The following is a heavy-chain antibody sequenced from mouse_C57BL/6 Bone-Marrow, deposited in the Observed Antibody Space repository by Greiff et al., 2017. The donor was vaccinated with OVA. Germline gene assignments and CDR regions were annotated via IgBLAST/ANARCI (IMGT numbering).Heavy chain of an antibody. CDR2: IHPNSGST. CDR3: ARPIYYDYGDY. D-gene: IGHD2-4*01. Sequence: QVQLKQPGAELVKPGASVKLSCKASGYTFTSYWMHWVKQRPGQGLEWIGMIHPNSGSTNYNEKFKSKATLTVDKSSSTAYMQLSSLTSEDSAVYYCARPIYYDYGDYWGQGTTLTVSS. CDR1: GYTFTSYW. V-gene: IGHV1-64*01. J-gene: IGHJ2*01.